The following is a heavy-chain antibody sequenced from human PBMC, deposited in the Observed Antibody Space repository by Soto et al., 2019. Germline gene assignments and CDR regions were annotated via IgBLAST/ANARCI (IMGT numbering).Heavy chain of an antibody. V-gene: IGHV3-72*01. J-gene: IGHJ6*02. CDR1: TFSDYY. D-gene: IGHD6-13*01. CDR2: TRNKANSYTT. CDR3: TTDQGIAAAGYYYYGMDV. Sequence: TFSDYYRNWVRQAPGKGLEWVSRTRNKANSYTTDYAAPVKGRFTISRDDSKTTLYLQMNSLKTEDTAVYYCTTDQGIAAAGYYYYGMDVWGQGTTVTVSS.